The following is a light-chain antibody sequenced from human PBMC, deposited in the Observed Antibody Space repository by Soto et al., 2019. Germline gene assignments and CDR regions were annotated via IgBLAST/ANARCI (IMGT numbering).Light chain of an antibody. Sequence: DIQMTQSPSSVSASVGDRVTITCRASQGISSLLAWYQQKPGKAPNLLIHTASSLQSGVPSRFSGSGSGTDFTPTISSLQPEDFATYYCQQANSFPPTFGGGTRGEIK. CDR2: TAS. J-gene: IGKJ4*01. V-gene: IGKV1-12*01. CDR1: QGISSL. CDR3: QQANSFPPT.